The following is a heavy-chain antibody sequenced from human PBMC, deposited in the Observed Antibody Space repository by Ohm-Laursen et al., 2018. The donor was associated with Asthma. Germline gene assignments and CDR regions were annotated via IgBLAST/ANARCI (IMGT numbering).Heavy chain of an antibody. Sequence: RLSCAASGFTFSSYAMHWVRQAPGQGLEWVAVISYDGSNKYYADSVKGRFTISRDNSKNTLYLQMNSLRAEDTAVYYCARDHLRFLEWLAKGGMDVWGQGTTVTVSS. CDR1: GFTFSSYA. J-gene: IGHJ6*02. V-gene: IGHV3-30-3*01. CDR3: ARDHLRFLEWLAKGGMDV. D-gene: IGHD3-3*01. CDR2: ISYDGSNK.